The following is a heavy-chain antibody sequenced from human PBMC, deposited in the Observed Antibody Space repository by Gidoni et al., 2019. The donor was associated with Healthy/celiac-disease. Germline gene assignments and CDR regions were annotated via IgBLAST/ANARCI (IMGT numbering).Heavy chain of an antibody. D-gene: IGHD5-18*01. CDR3: ARGGYSYGYYYYYGMDV. Sequence: QVQLVQSGAEVKKPGSSVKVSCKASGGTFSSYAISWVRQAPGQGLEWMGGIIPILCTANYAQKCQGRVTITADQSTSTAYMELSSLRSEDTAVYYCARGGYSYGYYYYYGMDVWGQGTTVTVSS. V-gene: IGHV1-69*01. CDR1: GGTFSSYA. J-gene: IGHJ6*02. CDR2: IIPILCTA.